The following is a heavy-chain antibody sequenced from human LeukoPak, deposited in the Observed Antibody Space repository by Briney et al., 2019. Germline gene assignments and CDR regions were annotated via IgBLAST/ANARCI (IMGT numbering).Heavy chain of an antibody. CDR2: IYYSGST. D-gene: IGHD3-9*01. CDR1: GGSISSYY. CDR3: ARAVRYFGWLTPFDY. J-gene: IGHJ4*02. Sequence: PSETLSLTCTVSGGSISSYYWSWIRQPPGKGLEWIGYIYYSGSTNYNPSLKSRVTISVDTSKNQFSLKLSSVTAADTAVYYCARAVRYFGWLTPFDYWGQGTLVTVSS. V-gene: IGHV4-59*01.